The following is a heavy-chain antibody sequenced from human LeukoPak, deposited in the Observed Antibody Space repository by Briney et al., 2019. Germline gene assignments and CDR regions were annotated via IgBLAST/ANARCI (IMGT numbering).Heavy chain of an antibody. CDR3: ARALGIRVYGY. D-gene: IGHD6-13*01. Sequence: SETLSLTCTVSGGSISSSSYYWGWIRQPPGKGLEWIGSIYYSGSTYYNPSLKSRVTISVDTSKNQFSLKLSSVTAADTAVYYCARALGIRVYGYWGQGTLVTVSS. J-gene: IGHJ4*02. CDR2: IYYSGST. V-gene: IGHV4-39*01. CDR1: GGSISSSSYY.